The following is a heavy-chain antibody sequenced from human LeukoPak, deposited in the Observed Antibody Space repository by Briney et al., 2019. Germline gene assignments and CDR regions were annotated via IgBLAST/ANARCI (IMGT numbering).Heavy chain of an antibody. D-gene: IGHD2-2*01. Sequence: TSVKVSCKASGYTFTSYAMHWVRQAPGQRLEWMGWINAGNGNTKYSQKFQGRVTITRDTSASTAYMELSSLRSEDTAVYYCARDGWPGQLPSVVYFDYWGQGTLVTVSS. J-gene: IGHJ4*02. CDR1: GYTFTSYA. CDR3: ARDGWPGQLPSVVYFDY. V-gene: IGHV1-3*01. CDR2: INAGNGNT.